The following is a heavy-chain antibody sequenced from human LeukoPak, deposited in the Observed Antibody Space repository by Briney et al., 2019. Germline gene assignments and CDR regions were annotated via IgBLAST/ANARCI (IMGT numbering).Heavy chain of an antibody. J-gene: IGHJ6*03. V-gene: IGHV1-46*01. CDR1: GYTFTTYY. CDR2: INPSGGST. CDR3: ARDGEVASSYGYYYYYMDV. Sequence: ASVKVSSTASGYTFTTYYMHWVRQAPGQGLEWMGIINPSGGSTSYAQKFQGRVTMTRDTSTSTVHMELSSLRSEDTAVYYCARDGEVASSYGYYYYYMDVWGKGTTVTVSS. D-gene: IGHD5-18*01.